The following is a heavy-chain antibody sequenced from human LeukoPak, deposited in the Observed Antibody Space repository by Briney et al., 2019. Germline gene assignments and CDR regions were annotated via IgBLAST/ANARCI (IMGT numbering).Heavy chain of an antibody. CDR3: AKRTSGSSWYSSDS. CDR2: MSGDATST. D-gene: IGHD6-13*01. Sequence: GGSLRLSCAASGFTFSSFAMNWVRQAPGKGLEWVSTMSGDATSTYYADSVKGRFTNSRDNSKTTLFLQMNSLRAEDTAVYYCAKRTSGSSWYSSDSWGQGTLVTVSS. J-gene: IGHJ4*02. CDR1: GFTFSSFA. V-gene: IGHV3-23*01.